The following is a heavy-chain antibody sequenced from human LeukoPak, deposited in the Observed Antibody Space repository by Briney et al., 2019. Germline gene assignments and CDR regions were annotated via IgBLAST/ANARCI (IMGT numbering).Heavy chain of an antibody. D-gene: IGHD5-18*01. CDR3: ARVSYGYTDS. CDR2: IKQDGSEK. Sequence: GGSLRLSCAVSGFTFGSYWMTWVRQAPGKGLEWVANIKQDGSEKYYVDSVKGRFTISRGNAKNSLYLQMNSLRADDTAIYYCARVSYGYTDSWGQGTLVTVSS. J-gene: IGHJ4*02. V-gene: IGHV3-7*04. CDR1: GFTFGSYW.